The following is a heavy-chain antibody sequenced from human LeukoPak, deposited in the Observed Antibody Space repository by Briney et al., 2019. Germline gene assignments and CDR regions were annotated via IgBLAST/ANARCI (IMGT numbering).Heavy chain of an antibody. V-gene: IGHV3-23*01. D-gene: IGHD4-23*01. J-gene: IGHJ4*02. CDR3: ARELRWDYFDF. CDR2: ISGSGGST. Sequence: GGSLRLSCAASGFTFCSYAMSWVRQAPGKGREWVSGISGSGGSTHYADSVKGRFTISRDNSKNTLYLQMNSLRAEDTAVYYCARELRWDYFDFWGQGTLVTVSS. CDR1: GFTFCSYA.